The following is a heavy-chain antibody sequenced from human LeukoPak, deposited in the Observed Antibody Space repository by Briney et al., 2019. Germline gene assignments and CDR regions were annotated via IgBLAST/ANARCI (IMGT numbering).Heavy chain of an antibody. D-gene: IGHD1-26*01. CDR3: ARRSATGSSTDFDY. Sequence: GESLKISCQGSGYSFTSYWIGWVRQMPGKGLEWMGIIYPSDSDTRYSPSFQGQDTISADRSFSTAYLQWSSLKASDTAMYYCARRSATGSSTDFDYWGPGTLVTVSS. CDR1: GYSFTSYW. J-gene: IGHJ4*02. CDR2: IYPSDSDT. V-gene: IGHV5-51*01.